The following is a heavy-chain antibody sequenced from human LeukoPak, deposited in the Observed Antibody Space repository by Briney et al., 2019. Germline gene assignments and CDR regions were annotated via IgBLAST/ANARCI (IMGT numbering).Heavy chain of an antibody. CDR3: HRYGSGRGHYGMDV. CDR1: GFTFSNAW. CDR2: IISKTDGGTT. Sequence: PGGSRRLSCAASGFTFSNAWMSWVRQAPGEGLEWVGRIISKTDGGTTDYAAPVKGRFTISRDDSKNTLYLQMNSLKTEDTAVYYCHRYGSGRGHYGMDVWGQGTTVTVSS. J-gene: IGHJ6*02. V-gene: IGHV3-15*01. D-gene: IGHD3-10*01.